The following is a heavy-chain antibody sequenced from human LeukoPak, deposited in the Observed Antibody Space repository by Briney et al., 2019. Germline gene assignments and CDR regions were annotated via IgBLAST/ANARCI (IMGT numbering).Heavy chain of an antibody. Sequence: PGGSLRLSCAASGFTFSSYAMSWVRQAPGKGLEWVSAISGSGGSTYYADSVKGRFATSRDNSKNTLYLQMHSLRAEDSAVYYCAKAQQLVRNGMDVWGQGTTVTVSS. J-gene: IGHJ6*02. CDR1: GFTFSSYA. CDR2: ISGSGGST. D-gene: IGHD6-13*01. V-gene: IGHV3-23*01. CDR3: AKAQQLVRNGMDV.